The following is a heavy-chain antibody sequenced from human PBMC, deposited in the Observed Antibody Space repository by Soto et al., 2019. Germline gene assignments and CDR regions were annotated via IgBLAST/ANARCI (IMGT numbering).Heavy chain of an antibody. CDR3: AREHTIFGVVIIPDYYYYYMDV. J-gene: IGHJ6*03. D-gene: IGHD3-3*01. CDR2: IKQDGSEK. CDR1: GFTFSSYW. Sequence: EVQLVESGGGLVQPGGSLRLSCAASGFTFSSYWMSWVRQAPGKGLEWVDNIKQDGSEKYYVDSVKGRFTISRDNAKNSLYLQMNSLRAEDTAVYYCAREHTIFGVVIIPDYYYYYMDVWGKGTTVTVSS. V-gene: IGHV3-7*01.